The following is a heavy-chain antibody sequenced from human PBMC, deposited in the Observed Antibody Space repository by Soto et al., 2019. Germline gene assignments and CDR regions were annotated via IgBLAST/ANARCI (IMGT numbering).Heavy chain of an antibody. J-gene: IGHJ4*02. V-gene: IGHV3-23*01. CDR3: ARDRQPDGIWTFDY. D-gene: IGHD2-15*01. Sequence: PGGSLRLSCSASGFTISAYTMGWVRLSAGKGLEWVATIFSGGGGTEFADSVTGRFSVSRDNSKNQMFLQMDNLRVDDTAPYYCARDRQPDGIWTFDYWGRAVLVTVSS. CDR1: GFTISAYT. CDR2: IFSGGGGT.